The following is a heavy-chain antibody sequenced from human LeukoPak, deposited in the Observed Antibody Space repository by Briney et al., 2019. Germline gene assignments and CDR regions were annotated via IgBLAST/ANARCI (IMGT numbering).Heavy chain of an antibody. CDR1: GFTFSSYD. Sequence: GGSLRLSCAASGFTFSSYDMSWVRQAPGKGLEWVSSITNSGGTTWYADSVRGRFTISRDQSKNTLYLQMSSLRAEDTAVYYCAKHSGMYYYSDYWGQGALVSVPS. CDR3: AKHSGMYYYSDY. CDR2: ITNSGGTT. J-gene: IGHJ4*02. V-gene: IGHV3-23*01. D-gene: IGHD2-15*01.